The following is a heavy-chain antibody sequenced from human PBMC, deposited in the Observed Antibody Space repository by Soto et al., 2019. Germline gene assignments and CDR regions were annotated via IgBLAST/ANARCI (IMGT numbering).Heavy chain of an antibody. V-gene: IGHV4-59*01. Sequence: PSETLSLTCTVSGGSISSYYWSWIRQPPGKGLEWIGYIYYSGSTNYNPSLKSRVTISVDTSKNQFSLKLSSVTAADTAVYYCARDPGYDFWSGYYDYWGQGTLVTVSS. CDR3: ARDPGYDFWSGYYDY. J-gene: IGHJ4*02. D-gene: IGHD3-3*01. CDR2: IYYSGST. CDR1: GGSISSYY.